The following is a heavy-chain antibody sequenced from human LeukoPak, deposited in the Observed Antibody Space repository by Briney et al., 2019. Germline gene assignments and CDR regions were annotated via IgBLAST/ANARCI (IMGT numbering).Heavy chain of an antibody. V-gene: IGHV3-20*04. CDR3: AREGSIDDDNAEYYYDSSGYHKDAFDN. CDR1: GFTFDDYG. Sequence: GGSLRLSCAVSGFTFDDYGMSWVRQAPGKGLEWVSGINWNGGSTGYADSVKGRFTISRDNAKNSLYLQMNSLRAEDTAVYYCAREGSIDDDNAEYYYDSSGYHKDAFDNWGQGTMVTVSS. J-gene: IGHJ3*02. CDR2: INWNGGST. D-gene: IGHD3-22*01.